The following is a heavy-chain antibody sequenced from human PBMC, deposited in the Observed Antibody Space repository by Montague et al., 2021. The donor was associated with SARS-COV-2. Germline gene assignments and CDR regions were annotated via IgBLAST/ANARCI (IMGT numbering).Heavy chain of an antibody. J-gene: IGHJ4*02. D-gene: IGHD1-26*01. Sequence: SETLSLTCTVSGGSISSRNYYWTWIRQPAGKGLEGIGRIYSSGTTGYNPSFTSRVTVSRDTSQNPFSLRLTSVTAADTAVYFCARATVDSGLAFDDWGQGTLVTVSP. CDR3: ARATVDSGLAFDD. CDR2: IYSSGTT. V-gene: IGHV4-39*07. CDR1: GGSISSRNYY.